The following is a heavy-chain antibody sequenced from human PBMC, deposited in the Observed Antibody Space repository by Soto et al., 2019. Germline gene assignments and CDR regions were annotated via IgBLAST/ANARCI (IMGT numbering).Heavy chain of an antibody. CDR1: GYTFTNYY. J-gene: IGHJ6*02. CDR3: ARGYYYGSGRPTPGGMDV. D-gene: IGHD3-10*01. Sequence: ASVKVSCKASGYTFTNYYINWVRQAPGQGLGWMGWISTYTGNTNYAQKLQGRVTMTTDTSTSTAYMELRSLRSDDTAVYYCARGYYYGSGRPTPGGMDVWGQGTTVTVS. CDR2: ISTYTGNT. V-gene: IGHV1-18*01.